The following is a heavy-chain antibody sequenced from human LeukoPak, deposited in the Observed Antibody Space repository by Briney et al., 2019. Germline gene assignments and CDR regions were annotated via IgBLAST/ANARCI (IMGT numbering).Heavy chain of an antibody. CDR3: ARYYDSSGYLFYYFDY. D-gene: IGHD3-22*01. V-gene: IGHV4-38-2*01. CDR2: IYHSGST. CDR1: GYSISSGYY. Sequence: SETLSLTCAVSGYSISSGYYWGWIRQPPGKGLEWSGSIYHSGSTYYNPSLKSRVTISVDTSKNQFSLKLSSVTAADTAVYYCARYYDSSGYLFYYFDYWGQGTLVTVSS. J-gene: IGHJ4*02.